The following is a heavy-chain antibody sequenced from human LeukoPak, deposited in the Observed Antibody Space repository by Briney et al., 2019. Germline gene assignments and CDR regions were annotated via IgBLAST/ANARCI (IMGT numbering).Heavy chain of an antibody. CDR2: IYISGST. Sequence: SQTLSLTCTVSGGSISSGSYYWSWIRQPAGAGLEWIGRIYISGSTDYNPSLRSRVTISVDTSKNQFSLKLSSVTAADTAVYYCARHASSGYYRKKGSIDYWGQGTLVTVSS. D-gene: IGHD3-22*01. CDR1: GGSISSGSYY. V-gene: IGHV4-61*02. CDR3: ARHASSGYYRKKGSIDY. J-gene: IGHJ4*02.